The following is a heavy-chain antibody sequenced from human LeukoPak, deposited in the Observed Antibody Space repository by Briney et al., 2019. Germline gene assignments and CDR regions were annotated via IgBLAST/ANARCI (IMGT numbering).Heavy chain of an antibody. D-gene: IGHD6-13*01. J-gene: IGHJ4*02. CDR2: IYYSGST. CDR3: ARHAGGIAAAGTRPFDY. Sequence: SETLSLTCTVSGASFSSSTYYWGWIRQPPRKGLEWIGSIYYSGSTYYNPSLKSRVTMSVDTSKNQFSLKLSSVTAADTAVYYCARHAGGIAAAGTRPFDYWGQGTLVTVSS. CDR1: GASFSSSTYY. V-gene: IGHV4-39*01.